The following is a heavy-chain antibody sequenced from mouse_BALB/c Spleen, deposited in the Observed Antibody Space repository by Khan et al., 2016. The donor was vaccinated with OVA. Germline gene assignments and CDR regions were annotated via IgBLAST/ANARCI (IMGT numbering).Heavy chain of an antibody. D-gene: IGHD2-1*01. CDR3: SRSPYGNFAY. J-gene: IGHJ3*01. CDR1: GFTFSTYA. Sequence: EVELVESGGALVKPGGSLKLSCAASGFTFSTYAMSWVRQTPEKRLEWVATINSDGDYTYYSDSVTGRFTISRDNAKNTLYLQMSSLRSEDTAMYYCSRSPYGNFAYWGQGTLVTVSA. CDR2: INSDGDYT. V-gene: IGHV5-9-3*01.